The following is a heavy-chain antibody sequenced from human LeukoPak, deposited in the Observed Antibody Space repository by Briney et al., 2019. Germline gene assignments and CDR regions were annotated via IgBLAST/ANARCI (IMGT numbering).Heavy chain of an antibody. Sequence: PGGSLRLSCSASGFTFSSYGMHWVRQAPGKGLEYVSGISNKGGSTYYADSVKGRFTISRDNYKNTLHLQMSSLRADDTAVYYCVKSGTWAEFDSWGQGTLVTVSS. D-gene: IGHD1-26*01. V-gene: IGHV3-64D*09. J-gene: IGHJ4*02. CDR3: VKSGTWAEFDS. CDR1: GFTFSSYG. CDR2: ISNKGGST.